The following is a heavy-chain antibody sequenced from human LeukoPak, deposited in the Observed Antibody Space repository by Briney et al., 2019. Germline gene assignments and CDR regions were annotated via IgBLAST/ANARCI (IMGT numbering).Heavy chain of an antibody. D-gene: IGHD3-22*01. J-gene: IGHJ4*02. V-gene: IGHV3-30*02. CDR1: GFTFSSYE. CDR3: AKDLDYYDSSGYLGAIDY. CDR2: IHYDVSNK. Sequence: GGSLRLSCAASGFTFSSYEMNWVRQAPGKGLEWVAFIHYDVSNKYYADSVKGRFTISRDNSKNTLYLQMNSLRAEDTAVYYCAKDLDYYDSSGYLGAIDYWGQGTLVTVSS.